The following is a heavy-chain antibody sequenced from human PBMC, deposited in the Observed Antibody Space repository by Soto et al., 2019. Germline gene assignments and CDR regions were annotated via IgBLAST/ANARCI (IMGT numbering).Heavy chain of an antibody. Sequence: QVQLVQSGAELRNPGASVKVSCEASGYSFKYYGINWVRQAPGQELEWMAWINPNNGNRNYAQKFEDRVAVTTATSTNTVYMELRSLKFDDTAIYYCARDRLRGYDNSGFYSWGQGTLVIVSS. D-gene: IGHD3-22*01. CDR1: GYSFKYYG. J-gene: IGHJ4*02. CDR3: ARDRLRGYDNSGFYS. V-gene: IGHV1-18*01. CDR2: INPNNGNR.